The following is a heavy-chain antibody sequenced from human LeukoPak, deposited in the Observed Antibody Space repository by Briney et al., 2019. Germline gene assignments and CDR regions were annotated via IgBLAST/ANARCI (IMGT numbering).Heavy chain of an antibody. CDR1: GFTFSSYS. J-gene: IGHJ4*02. CDR2: ISYDGNNK. V-gene: IGHV3-30*18. D-gene: IGHD6-13*01. Sequence: GGSLRLSCAASGFTFSSYSMNWVRQAPGKGLEWVAVISYDGNNKYSAGSVKGRFTISRDNSKNTLYLQMNSLRAEDTAVYYCAKDYDVAAAGYYFDYWGQGTLVTVSS. CDR3: AKDYDVAAAGYYFDY.